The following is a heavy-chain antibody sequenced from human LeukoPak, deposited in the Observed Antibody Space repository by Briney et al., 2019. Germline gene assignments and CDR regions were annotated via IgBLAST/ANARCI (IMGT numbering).Heavy chain of an antibody. D-gene: IGHD3-22*01. J-gene: IGHJ4*02. Sequence: PSETLSLTCTVSGGSISSYYWSWIRQPPAKGLEWIGYIYYSGSTNYNPSLKSRVTISVDTSKNQFSLKLSSVTAADTAVYYCARAGYYDSSGYYDYWGQGTLVTVSS. V-gene: IGHV4-59*01. CDR2: IYYSGST. CDR3: ARAGYYDSSGYYDY. CDR1: GGSISSYY.